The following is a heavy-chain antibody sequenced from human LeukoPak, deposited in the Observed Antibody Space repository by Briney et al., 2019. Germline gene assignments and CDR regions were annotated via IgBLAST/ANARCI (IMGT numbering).Heavy chain of an antibody. V-gene: IGHV3-20*04. D-gene: IGHD1-1*01. J-gene: IGHJ4*02. CDR2: INWNGGST. CDR1: GFTFDDYG. CDR3: TRDLSTGMPGGFDY. Sequence: GGSLRLSCAASGFTFDDYGMSWVRQAPGKGLEWVSSINWNGGSTGYADSVKGRFTISRDNAENSLSLQMNSLRAEDTAVCYCTRDLSTGMPGGFDYWGQGILVTVSS.